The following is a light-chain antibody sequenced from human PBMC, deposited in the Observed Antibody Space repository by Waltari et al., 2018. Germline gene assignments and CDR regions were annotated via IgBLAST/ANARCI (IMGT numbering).Light chain of an antibody. CDR1: SSNIGNNA. CDR3: AAWDDSLNGVV. J-gene: IGLJ2*01. V-gene: IGLV1-36*01. CDR2: YED. Sequence: QSVLTQPPSVSEAPRQRVTISCSGSSSNIGNNALTWDQQPPGKAPKLPLYYEDLLPSGVSDRFSGSKSGTSASLAISGLQSDDEADYYCAAWDDSLNGVVFGGGTKLTVL.